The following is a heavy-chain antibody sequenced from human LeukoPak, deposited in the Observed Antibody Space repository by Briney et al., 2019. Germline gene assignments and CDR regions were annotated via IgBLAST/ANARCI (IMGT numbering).Heavy chain of an antibody. CDR1: GGYISSYY. CDR3: ARRSGYGTDV. J-gene: IGHJ6*02. D-gene: IGHD1-26*01. CDR2: IYYSGST. V-gene: IGHV4-59*01. Sequence: SETLSLTCTVSGGYISSYYWSWIRQPPGKGLEWIGYIYYSGSTNYNPSLKSRVTISVDTSKNQFSLKLSSVTAADTAVYYCARRSGYGTDVWGQGTTVTVSS.